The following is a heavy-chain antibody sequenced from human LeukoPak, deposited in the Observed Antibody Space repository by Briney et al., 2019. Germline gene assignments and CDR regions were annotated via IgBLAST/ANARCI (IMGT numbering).Heavy chain of an antibody. J-gene: IGHJ4*02. D-gene: IGHD6-19*01. CDR1: GYSISSGYY. V-gene: IGHV4-38-2*02. Sequence: KTSETLSLTCTVSGYSISSGYYWGWIRQPPGKGLEWIGSIYHSGSTYYNPSLKSRVTISVDTSKNQFSLKLSSVTAADTAVYYCARVTSIAVAGTYYWGQGTLVTVSS. CDR2: IYHSGST. CDR3: ARVTSIAVAGTYY.